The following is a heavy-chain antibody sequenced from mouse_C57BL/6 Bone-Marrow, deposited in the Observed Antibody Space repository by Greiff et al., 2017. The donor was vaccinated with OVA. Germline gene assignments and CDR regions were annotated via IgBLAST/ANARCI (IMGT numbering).Heavy chain of an antibody. CDR3: ASIYYYGSSLFDY. V-gene: IGHV1-64*01. CDR2: IHPNSGST. D-gene: IGHD1-1*01. Sequence: VKLMQPGAELVKPGASVKLSCKASGYTFTSNWMHWVKQRPGQGLEWIGMIHPNSGSTNYNEKFKSKATLTVDKSSSTAYMQLSSLTSEDSAVYYCASIYYYGSSLFDYWGQGTTLTVSS. CDR1: GYTFTSNW. J-gene: IGHJ2*01.